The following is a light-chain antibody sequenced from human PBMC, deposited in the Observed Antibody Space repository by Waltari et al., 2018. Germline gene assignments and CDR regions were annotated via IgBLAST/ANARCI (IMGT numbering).Light chain of an antibody. J-gene: IGLJ2*01. CDR1: SNHVGGYNA. CDR2: DVS. CDR3: SSQSSNDVVL. Sequence: QSALTQPATVSGSPGQSVTLFCAGTSNHVGGYNADSWYQEHPGQAPRVILYDVSDRPSGVSDRFSGSKSGNTASLTISGLQAEDEADYYCSSQSSNDVVLFGGGTKLTVL. V-gene: IGLV2-14*01.